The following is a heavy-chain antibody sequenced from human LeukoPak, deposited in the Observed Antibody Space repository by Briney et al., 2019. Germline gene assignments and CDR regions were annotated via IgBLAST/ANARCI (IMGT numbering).Heavy chain of an antibody. V-gene: IGHV4-39*01. Sequence: PSETLSLTCTVSGGSISSSGYYWGWIRQPPGKGLEWIGSIYYSGSTYYNPPLKSRVTISVDTSKNQFSLKLSSVTAADTAVYYCARGSPLGRNWFDPWGQGTLVTVSS. J-gene: IGHJ5*02. CDR3: ARGSPLGRNWFDP. D-gene: IGHD1-14*01. CDR2: IYYSGST. CDR1: GGSISSSGYY.